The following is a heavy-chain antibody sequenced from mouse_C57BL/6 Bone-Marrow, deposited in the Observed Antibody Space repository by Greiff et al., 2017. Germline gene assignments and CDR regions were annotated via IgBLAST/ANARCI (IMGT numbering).Heavy chain of an antibody. CDR3: ARRYSTVAYARDY. CDR2: ISNLAYSI. V-gene: IGHV5-15*01. J-gene: IGHJ4*01. Sequence: EVKLQEPGGGLVQPGGSLKLSCAASGFTFSDYGMAWVRQAPRKGPEWVAFISNLAYSIYYADTVTGRFTISREKSKNTLYLEMSSLRSEDTAMYYCARRYSTVAYARDYWGQGTSVTVSS. CDR1: GFTFSDYG. D-gene: IGHD1-1*01.